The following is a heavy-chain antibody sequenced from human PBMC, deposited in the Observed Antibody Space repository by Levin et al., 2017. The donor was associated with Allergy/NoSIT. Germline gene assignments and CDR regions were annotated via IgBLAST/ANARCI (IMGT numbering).Heavy chain of an antibody. J-gene: IGHJ3*01. CDR2: TYYTSKWYN. V-gene: IGHV6-1*01. CDR1: GDSVSRNSVA. CDR3: TRGSRSALDF. Sequence: MSSETLSLTCAISGDSVSRNSVAWNWVRLSPSRGLEWLGRTYYTSKWYNDYAESVKGRITINPDTSKNHFSLQLNSVTPEDTALYYCTRGSRSALDFWGQGTMVTVSS.